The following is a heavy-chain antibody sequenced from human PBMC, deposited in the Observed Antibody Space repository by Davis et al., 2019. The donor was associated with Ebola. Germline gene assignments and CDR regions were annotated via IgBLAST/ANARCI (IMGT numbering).Heavy chain of an antibody. D-gene: IGHD1-26*01. J-gene: IGHJ4*02. Sequence: GGSLRLSCAASGFTFINSWMNWVRQSPGRGLERVASLNPDGSQQYHADSVEGRFTISRDNAKNLLFLQMNNLRVEDTAVYYCARDAAYSRLDYWGQGVLVAVSS. CDR1: GFTFINSW. CDR3: ARDAAYSRLDY. V-gene: IGHV3-7*03. CDR2: LNPDGSQQ.